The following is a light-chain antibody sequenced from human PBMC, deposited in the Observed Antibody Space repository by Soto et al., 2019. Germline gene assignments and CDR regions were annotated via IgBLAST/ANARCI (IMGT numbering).Light chain of an antibody. CDR2: AAS. CDR1: QGIGDA. V-gene: IGKV1-17*01. CDR3: QHYNSYSEA. Sequence: DIHMSQSPSSLSACVGDRVTVTCRASQGIGDALGWYQQKPGKAPKRLIYAASTLQSGVPSRFSGSGSGTEFTLTISSLQPDDFATYYCQHYNSYSEAFGQGTKVDIK. J-gene: IGKJ1*01.